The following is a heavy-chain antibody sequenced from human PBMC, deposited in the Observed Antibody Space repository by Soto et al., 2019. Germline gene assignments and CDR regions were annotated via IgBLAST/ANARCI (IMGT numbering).Heavy chain of an antibody. J-gene: IGHJ4*02. V-gene: IGHV3-20*01. CDR1: GFTFDDYG. CDR3: LKGSEQWLGESDY. Sequence: GGSLRLSCAASGFTFDDYGMSWVRQAPGKGLEWVSGINWNGGSTGYADSVKGRFTISRDNAKNSLYLQMNSLRAEDTALYHCLKGSEQWLGESDYWGQGTLVTVSS. D-gene: IGHD6-19*01. CDR2: INWNGGST.